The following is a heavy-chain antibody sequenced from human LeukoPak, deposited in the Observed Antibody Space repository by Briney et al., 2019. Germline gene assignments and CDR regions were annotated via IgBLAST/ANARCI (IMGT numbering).Heavy chain of an antibody. CDR2: MNPNNGNT. CDR1: GYTFTSYD. Sequence: ASVKVSCKASGYTFTSYDINWVRQATGQGLEWMGWMNPNNGNTGYAQKFQGRVTMTRNTSISAAYMELSSLRSEDTAVCYCASLAGVTYGFDYWGQGTLVTVSS. V-gene: IGHV1-8*01. J-gene: IGHJ4*02. D-gene: IGHD2-21*02. CDR3: ASLAGVTYGFDY.